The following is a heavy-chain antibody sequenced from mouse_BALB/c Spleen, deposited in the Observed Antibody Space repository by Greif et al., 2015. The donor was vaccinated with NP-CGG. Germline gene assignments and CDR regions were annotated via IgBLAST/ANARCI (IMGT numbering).Heavy chain of an antibody. J-gene: IGHJ2*01. CDR1: GYTFSSYW. V-gene: IGHV1-9*01. D-gene: IGHD2-14*01. Sequence: CGAELMKPGASVKISCKATGYTFSSYWIEWVKQRPGHGLEWIGEILPGSGSTNYNEKFKGKATFTADTSSNTAYMQLSSLTSEDSAVYYCARSDYRYDVDYWGQGTTLTVSS. CDR3: ARSDYRYDVDY. CDR2: ILPGSGST.